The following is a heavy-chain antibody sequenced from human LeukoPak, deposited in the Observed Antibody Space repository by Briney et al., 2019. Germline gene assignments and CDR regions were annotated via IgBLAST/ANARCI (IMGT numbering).Heavy chain of an antibody. V-gene: IGHV1-3*01. CDR1: GYTFTSYA. CDR3: AKDTDGSGSYYGYYYGMDV. CDR2: INAGNGNT. Sequence: GASVKVSCKASGYTFTSYAMHWVRQAPGQRLEWMGWINAGNGNTKYSQKFQGRVTITRDTSASTAYMELSSLRSEDTAVYYCAKDTDGSGSYYGYYYGMDVWGQGTTVTVSS. D-gene: IGHD3-10*01. J-gene: IGHJ6*02.